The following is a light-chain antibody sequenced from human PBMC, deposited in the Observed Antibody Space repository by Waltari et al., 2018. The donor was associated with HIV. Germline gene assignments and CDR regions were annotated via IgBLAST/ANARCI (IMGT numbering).Light chain of an antibody. Sequence: QSALTQPASVSGSPGQSITISCTGTSSDVGSYNLLLWYQQHPGKAPKRMIYEVSKRPSGVSNRFSGSKSGNTASLTISGLQAEDEADYYCCSYAGSSTYVFGTGTKVTVL. CDR1: SSDVGSYNL. J-gene: IGLJ1*01. CDR3: CSYAGSSTYV. V-gene: IGLV2-23*02. CDR2: EVS.